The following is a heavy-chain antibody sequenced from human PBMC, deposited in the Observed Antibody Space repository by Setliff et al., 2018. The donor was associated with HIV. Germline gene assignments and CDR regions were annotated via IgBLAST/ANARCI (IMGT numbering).Heavy chain of an antibody. CDR2: MNPNSGIT. CDR3: VRAYDQDFQH. CDR1: GYTFTSYD. V-gene: IGHV1-8*02. J-gene: IGHJ1*01. D-gene: IGHD3-22*01. Sequence: ASVKVSCKASGYTFTSYDINWVRQATGQGLEWMGWMNPNSGITGYAQKFQGRVTMTRDTSTSTVYMELRSLRSEDSAVYYCVRAYDQDFQHWGQGTVVTVSS.